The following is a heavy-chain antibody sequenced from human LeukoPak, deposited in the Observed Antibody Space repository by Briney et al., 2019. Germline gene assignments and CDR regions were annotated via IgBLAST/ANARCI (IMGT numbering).Heavy chain of an antibody. CDR2: INHSGST. V-gene: IGHV4-34*01. D-gene: IGHD2-2*01. J-gene: IGHJ6*03. CDR1: GGSFSGYY. Sequence: SETLSLTCAVYGGSFSGYYWSWIRQPPGKGLEWIGEINHSGSTNYNPSLKSRVTISVDTSKNQFSLKLSSVTAADTAVYYCARDGPAASGYYYYYMDVWGKGTTVTVSS. CDR3: ARDGPAASGYYYYYMDV.